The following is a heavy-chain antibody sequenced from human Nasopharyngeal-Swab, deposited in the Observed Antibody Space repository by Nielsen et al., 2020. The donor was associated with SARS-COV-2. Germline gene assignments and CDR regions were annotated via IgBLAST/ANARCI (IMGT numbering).Heavy chain of an antibody. CDR2: IYPRDSDT. V-gene: IGHV5-51*01. Sequence: GGSLRLSCKGSGYSFTSYWIAWVRQMPGKGLEWMGIIYPRDSDTRYSPSFQGQVTISADKSISTAYLQWSGLKASDTAMYYCVRPEGVATSFKYYFQYGMDVWGQGTMVTVPS. J-gene: IGHJ6*02. CDR1: GYSFTSYW. CDR3: VRPEGVATSFKYYFQYGMDV. D-gene: IGHD5-12*01.